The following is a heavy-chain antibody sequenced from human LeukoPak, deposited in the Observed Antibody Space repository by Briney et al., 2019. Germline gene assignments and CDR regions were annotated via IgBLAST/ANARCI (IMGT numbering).Heavy chain of an antibody. CDR2: ISAYNGNT. CDR1: GYTFTSYG. D-gene: IGHD4-17*01. J-gene: IGHJ3*02. Sequence: ASVKVSCKASGYTFTSYGISWVRQAPGQGLEWMGWISAYNGNTNYAQKLQGRVTMTTDTSTSTAYMELRSLRSDDTAVYYCARDVGDGRLHDAFDIWGQGTMVTVSS. CDR3: ARDVGDGRLHDAFDI. V-gene: IGHV1-18*04.